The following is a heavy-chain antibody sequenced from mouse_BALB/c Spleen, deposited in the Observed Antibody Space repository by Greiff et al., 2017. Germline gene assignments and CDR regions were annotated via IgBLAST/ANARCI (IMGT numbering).Heavy chain of an antibody. CDR2: IYPGDGDT. J-gene: IGHJ3*01. Sequence: QVQLQQSGPELVKPGASVKISCKASGYAFSSSWMNWVKQRPGQGLEWIGRIYPGDGDTNYNGKFKGKATLTADKSSSTAYMQLSSLTSVDSAVYFCARSDGYSWFAYWGQGTLVTVSA. V-gene: IGHV1-82*01. CDR1: GYAFSSSW. CDR3: ARSDGYSWFAY. D-gene: IGHD2-3*01.